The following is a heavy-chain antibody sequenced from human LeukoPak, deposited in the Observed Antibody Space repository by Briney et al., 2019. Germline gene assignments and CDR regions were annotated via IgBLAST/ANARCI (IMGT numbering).Heavy chain of an antibody. CDR3: ARGGEAVAGRGADWFDP. Sequence: GGSLRLSCAASGFTFSSYSMNWVRQAPGKGLEWVSSISSSSSYIYYADSVKGRFTISRDNAKNSLYLQMNSLRAEDTAVYYCARGGEAVAGRGADWFDPWGQGTLVTVSS. CDR2: ISSSSSYI. V-gene: IGHV3-21*01. D-gene: IGHD6-19*01. J-gene: IGHJ5*02. CDR1: GFTFSSYS.